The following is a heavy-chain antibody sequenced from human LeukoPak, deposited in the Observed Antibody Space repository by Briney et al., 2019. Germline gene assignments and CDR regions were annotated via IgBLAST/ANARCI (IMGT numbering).Heavy chain of an antibody. CDR2: IYYSGST. CDR1: GGSISSSSYY. J-gene: IGHJ3*02. V-gene: IGHV4-39*01. CDR3: ARLTRLAFDI. Sequence: SETLSLTCTVSGGSISSSSYYWGWIRQPPGKGLEWIGSIYYSGSTYYNPSLKSRDTISVDTSKNQFSLKLSSVTAADTAVYYCARLTRLAFDIWGQGTMVTVSS.